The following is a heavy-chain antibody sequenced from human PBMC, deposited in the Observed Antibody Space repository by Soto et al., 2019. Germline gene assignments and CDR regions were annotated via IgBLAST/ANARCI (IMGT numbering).Heavy chain of an antibody. CDR2: INPNSGGT. Sequence: ASVKVSCKASGYTFTGYYMHWVRQAPGQGLEWMGWINPNSGGTNYAQKFQGWVTMTRDTSISTAYMELSRLRSDDTAVYYCAVSTTGTGRFYYYYGMDVWGQGTTVTVSS. V-gene: IGHV1-2*04. CDR1: GYTFTGYY. J-gene: IGHJ6*02. CDR3: AVSTTGTGRFYYYYGMDV. D-gene: IGHD1-1*01.